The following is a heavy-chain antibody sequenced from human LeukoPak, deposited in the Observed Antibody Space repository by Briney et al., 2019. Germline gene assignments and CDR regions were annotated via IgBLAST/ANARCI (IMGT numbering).Heavy chain of an antibody. Sequence: PGGSLRLSCAASGFTVSSTYMSWVRQAPGQGLEWVSLIYNSGTTFYADSVQGRFTISRDNSKNTLYLQMNSLRAEDTAIYYCARDSSTFPNYFAFWGQGTLVTVSS. J-gene: IGHJ4*02. CDR3: ARDSSTFPNYFAF. CDR1: GFTVSSTY. CDR2: IYNSGTT. V-gene: IGHV3-53*01. D-gene: IGHD3-16*01.